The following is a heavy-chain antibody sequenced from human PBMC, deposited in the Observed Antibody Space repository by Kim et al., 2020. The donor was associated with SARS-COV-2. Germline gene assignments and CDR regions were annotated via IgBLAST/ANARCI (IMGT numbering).Heavy chain of an antibody. J-gene: IGHJ6*02. V-gene: IGHV3-53*01. CDR2: ST. Sequence: STYYADSVKGRFTISRDNSKTTLYLQMNSRRAEDTAVYYCARGATHGMDVWGQGTTITVSS. CDR3: ARGATHGMDV.